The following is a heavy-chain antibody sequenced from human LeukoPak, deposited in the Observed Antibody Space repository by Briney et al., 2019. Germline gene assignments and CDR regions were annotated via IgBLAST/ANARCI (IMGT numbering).Heavy chain of an antibody. Sequence: PSETLSLTCAVYGGSFSGYYWSWIRQPPGKGLEWIGEINHSGSTNYNPSLKSRVTISVDTSKIQFSLKLSSVTAADTAVYYCARAVVGAQRGYYYYYGMDVWGQGTTVTVSS. CDR2: INHSGST. CDR1: GGSFSGYY. D-gene: IGHD3-16*01. J-gene: IGHJ6*02. CDR3: ARAVVGAQRGYYYYYGMDV. V-gene: IGHV4-34*01.